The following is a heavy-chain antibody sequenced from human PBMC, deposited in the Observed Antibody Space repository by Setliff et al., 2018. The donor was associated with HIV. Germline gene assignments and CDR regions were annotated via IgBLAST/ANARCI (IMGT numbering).Heavy chain of an antibody. CDR1: GYTFTGFY. D-gene: IGHD2-21*01. Sequence: ASVKVSCKASGYTFTGFYMHWVRQAPGQGLGWMGRINPNSGDTNYAQKFQGRVTMTRDTSISTAYMELSRLRSDDTAVYYCARVLHCGGDCYTDALDIWGQGTMVTVSS. J-gene: IGHJ3*02. CDR2: INPNSGDT. CDR3: ARVLHCGGDCYTDALDI. V-gene: IGHV1-2*06.